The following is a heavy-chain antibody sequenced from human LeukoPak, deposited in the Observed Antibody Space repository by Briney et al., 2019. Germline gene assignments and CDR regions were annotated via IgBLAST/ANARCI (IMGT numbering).Heavy chain of an antibody. CDR3: ARGRYCSADICTGGDSFDI. D-gene: IGHD2-15*01. CDR1: GGSISNYY. CDR2: KYARGSS. J-gene: IGHJ3*02. Sequence: SETLSLTCTVSGGSISNYYWSWIRQPAGKGLEWIGRKYARGSSNYNPPVQSRVTMSVDTSKNQFSLKLRSVSAADTAVYYCARGRYCSADICTGGDSFDIWGQGTMVSVSP. V-gene: IGHV4-4*07.